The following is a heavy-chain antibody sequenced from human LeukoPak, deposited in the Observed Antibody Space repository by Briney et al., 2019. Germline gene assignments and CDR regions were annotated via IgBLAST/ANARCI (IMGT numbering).Heavy chain of an antibody. CDR2: INPNGGGT. CDR1: GYTFTGYY. Sequence: ASVKVSCKASGYTFTGYYMHWVRQAPGQGLEWMGWINPNGGGTNYAQKLQGRVTMTTDTSTSTAYMELRSLRSDDTAVYYCARVWDKPAPIDYWGQGTLVTVSS. J-gene: IGHJ4*02. V-gene: IGHV1-2*02. CDR3: ARVWDKPAPIDY. D-gene: IGHD2-2*01.